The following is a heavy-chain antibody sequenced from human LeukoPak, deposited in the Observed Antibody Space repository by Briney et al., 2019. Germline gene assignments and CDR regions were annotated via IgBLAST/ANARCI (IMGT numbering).Heavy chain of an antibody. CDR3: ARVHSGSYHLDY. CDR2: IYHSGST. Sequence: SETLSLTCTVSGYSISSGYYWGWIRQPPGKGLEWIGSIYHSGSTYYSPSLKSRVTISVDTSKNQFSLKLSSVTAADTAVYYCARVHSGSYHLDYWGQGTLVTVSS. CDR1: GYSISSGYY. J-gene: IGHJ4*02. D-gene: IGHD1-26*01. V-gene: IGHV4-38-2*02.